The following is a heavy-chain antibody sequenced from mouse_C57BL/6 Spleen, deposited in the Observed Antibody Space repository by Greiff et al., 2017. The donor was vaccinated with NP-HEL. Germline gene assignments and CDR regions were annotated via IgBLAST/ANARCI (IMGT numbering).Heavy chain of an antibody. Sequence: QVQLKQSGAELARPGASVKMSCKASGYTFTSYTMHWVKQRPGQGLEWIGYINPSSGYTKYNQKFKDKATLTADKSSSTAYMQLSSLTSEDSAVYYCAREELRLLDYWGQGTTLTVSS. D-gene: IGHD3-2*02. CDR2: INPSSGYT. CDR3: AREELRLLDY. CDR1: GYTFTSYT. V-gene: IGHV1-4*01. J-gene: IGHJ2*01.